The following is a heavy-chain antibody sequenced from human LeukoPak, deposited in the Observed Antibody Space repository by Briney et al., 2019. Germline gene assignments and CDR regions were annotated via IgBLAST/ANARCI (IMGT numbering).Heavy chain of an antibody. CDR3: ARGGVLAVAGTPTHAFDI. Sequence: SETLSLTCTVSGGSISSGGYYWSWIRQHPGKGLEWIGYIYYSGSTYYNPSLKSRVTISVDKSKNQFSLKLSSVTAADTAVYYCARGGVLAVAGTPTHAFDIWGQGTMVTVSS. D-gene: IGHD6-19*01. CDR2: IYYSGST. CDR1: GGSISSGGYY. V-gene: IGHV4-31*03. J-gene: IGHJ3*02.